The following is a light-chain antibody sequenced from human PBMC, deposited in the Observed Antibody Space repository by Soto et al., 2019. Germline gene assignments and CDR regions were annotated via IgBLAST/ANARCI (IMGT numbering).Light chain of an antibody. CDR3: SSYATTTTVV. Sequence: QSVLTQPASVSGSPGQSITISCTGTTSDVGASDYVCWYQQHPGQAPKLIISDVSKRPSGASARFSGSKSGNTASLTISGLQAEDEADYYCSSYATTTTVVFGGGTKLTVL. CDR2: DVS. V-gene: IGLV2-14*03. CDR1: TSDVGASDY. J-gene: IGLJ2*01.